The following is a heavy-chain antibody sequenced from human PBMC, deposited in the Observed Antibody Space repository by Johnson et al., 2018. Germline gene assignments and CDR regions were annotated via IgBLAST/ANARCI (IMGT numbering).Heavy chain of an antibody. D-gene: IGHD5-12*01. J-gene: IGHJ3*02. CDR3: ARESTFYSGSAKSYEAFDI. Sequence: WVRQSPWQGLECLAYIPRSGISICYADSVKGRFTISRDNAKNSLELLMTSLRDEDTAVYYCARESTFYSGSAKSYEAFDIWGQGTLVTVSS. CDR2: IPRSGISI. V-gene: IGHV3-48*03.